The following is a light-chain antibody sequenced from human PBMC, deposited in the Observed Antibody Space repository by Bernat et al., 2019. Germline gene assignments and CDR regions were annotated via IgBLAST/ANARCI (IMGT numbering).Light chain of an antibody. CDR3: AAWDDSLTGRV. Sequence: QSVVTQPPSASGTPGQRVTISCSGSSSNIGSNYVYWSQQVPGTAPKLLIYSNNPRPSGVPDRFAGSKSGTSASLAISGLRSEDEADYYCAAWDDSLTGRVFGGGTKLTVL. CDR2: SNN. CDR1: SSNIGSNY. J-gene: IGLJ3*02. V-gene: IGLV1-47*02.